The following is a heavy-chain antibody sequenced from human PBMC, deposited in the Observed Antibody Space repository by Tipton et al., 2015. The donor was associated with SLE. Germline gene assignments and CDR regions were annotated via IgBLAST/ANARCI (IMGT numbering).Heavy chain of an antibody. CDR3: ARDNWGLDS. D-gene: IGHD7-27*01. Sequence: SLRLSCVVSEVTFSRYWMSWVRQTPGKGLEWVGRIRKKVSTYTTEYAASVKGRFTISRDDSQNSLYLQMNSLQTEDTAVYYCARDNWGLDSWGQGTLVTVSS. CDR1: EVTFSRYW. J-gene: IGHJ4*02. V-gene: IGHV3-72*01. CDR2: IRKKVSTYTT.